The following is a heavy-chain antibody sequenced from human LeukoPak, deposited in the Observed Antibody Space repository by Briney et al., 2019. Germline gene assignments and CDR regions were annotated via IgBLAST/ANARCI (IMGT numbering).Heavy chain of an antibody. CDR1: GVTSINYA. D-gene: IGHD6-19*01. CDR3: ARDGAPEVGSGWYYFDP. J-gene: IGHJ4*02. CDR2: IIPILGKT. Sequence: VASVKVSCKASGVTSINYAINWVRQAPGQGLEWTGRIIPILGKTHYSQKFQGRVTITADKPTTTVSMELSNLTSEDTAVYYCARDGAPEVGSGWYYFDPWGQGTLVIVSS. V-gene: IGHV1-69*04.